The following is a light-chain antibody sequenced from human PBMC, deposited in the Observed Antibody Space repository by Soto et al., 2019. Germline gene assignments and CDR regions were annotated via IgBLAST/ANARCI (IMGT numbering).Light chain of an antibody. CDR2: EVS. J-gene: IGLJ1*01. Sequence: QSVLTQPPSASGSPGQSVTISCTGTSSDVGGYNYVSWYQHHPGKAPELMIYEVSKRPSGVPDRFSGSKSGNTASLTVSGLQAEDEADYYCSSYGGSNNYVFXTGTKVTV. CDR1: SSDVGGYNY. CDR3: SSYGGSNNYV. V-gene: IGLV2-8*01.